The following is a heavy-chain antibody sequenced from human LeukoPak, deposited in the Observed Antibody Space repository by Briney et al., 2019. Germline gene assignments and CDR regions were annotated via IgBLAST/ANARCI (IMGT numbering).Heavy chain of an antibody. J-gene: IGHJ4*02. D-gene: IGHD3-16*01. V-gene: IGHV3-7*01. CDR2: INQDGRGK. CDR1: GFTFSTYW. CDR3: ARGGKLHPQSPY. Sequence: GGSLRLSCAASGFTFSTYWMSWVRQAPGKGVEWVANINQDGRGKYYADSVKGRFTISRDNGKNSLYLQMNSLGAEDTAVYYCARGGKLHPQSPYWGQGTLVTVSS.